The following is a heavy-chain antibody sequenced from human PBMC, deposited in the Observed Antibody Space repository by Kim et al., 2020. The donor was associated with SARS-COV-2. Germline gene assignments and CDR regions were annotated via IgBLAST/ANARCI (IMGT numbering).Heavy chain of an antibody. D-gene: IGHD2-21*02. CDR2: IYFSGRT. Sequence: SETLSLTCVVSDASVSSTGHYWGWVRRPPGKGLEWLGSIYFSGRTSYNPSLKSRVTISLDTSKNVFSLTLASVAATDTAVYYCARSCGGDCYFDSWGQGALATV. CDR1: DASVSSTGHY. J-gene: IGHJ4*02. CDR3: ARSCGGDCYFDS. V-gene: IGHV4-39*02.